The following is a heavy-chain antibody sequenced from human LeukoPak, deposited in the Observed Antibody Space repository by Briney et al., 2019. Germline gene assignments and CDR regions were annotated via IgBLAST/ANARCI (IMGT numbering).Heavy chain of an antibody. J-gene: IGHJ4*02. CDR2: IYYSGST. CDR1: GGSISSYY. Sequence: SETLSLTCTVSGGSISSYYWSWIRQPPGKGLEWIAYIYYSGSTNYNPSLKSRVTISVDTSKNQFSLKLSSVTAADTAVYYCATRGGYSSSWTLDYWGQGTLVTVSS. V-gene: IGHV4-59*01. CDR3: ATRGGYSSSWTLDY. D-gene: IGHD6-13*01.